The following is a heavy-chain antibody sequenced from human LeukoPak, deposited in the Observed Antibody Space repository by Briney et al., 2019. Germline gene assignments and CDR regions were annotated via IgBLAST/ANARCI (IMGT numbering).Heavy chain of an antibody. J-gene: IGHJ4*02. CDR2: IKSDGRDT. CDR1: GFTRSSYW. D-gene: IGHD6-19*01. Sequence: GGSLRLSCAAAGFTRSSYWMHWVRQVPGKGLVWVSRIKSDGRDTRYADSVKGRFTISRDNAKNTTSLKMNSMRAEDTAVYYCARGDSSGLHFDYWGQGTLVTVSS. CDR3: ARGDSSGLHFDY. V-gene: IGHV3-74*01.